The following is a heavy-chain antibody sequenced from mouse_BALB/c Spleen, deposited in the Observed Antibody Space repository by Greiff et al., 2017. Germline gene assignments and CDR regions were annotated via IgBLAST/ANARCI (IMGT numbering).Heavy chain of an antibody. Sequence: VKLQESGAELVRPGTSVKVSCKASGYAFTNYLIEWVKQRPGQGLEWIGVINPGSGGTNYNEKFKGKATLTADKSSSTAYMQLSSLTSDDSAVYFCARDRYFDYWGQGTTLTVSS. CDR2: INPGSGGT. D-gene: IGHD2-14*01. CDR1: GYAFTNYL. CDR3: ARDRYFDY. V-gene: IGHV1-54*01. J-gene: IGHJ2*01.